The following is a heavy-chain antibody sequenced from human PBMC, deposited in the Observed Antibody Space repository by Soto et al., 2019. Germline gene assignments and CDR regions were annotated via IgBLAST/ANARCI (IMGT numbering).Heavy chain of an antibody. CDR3: ARWNGDGDA. D-gene: IGHD1-1*01. CDR1: GFSISTYG. V-gene: IGHV3-23*01. CDR2: FSGSSGNT. J-gene: IGHJ5*02. Sequence: EVQLLASGGGLAQPGGSLRLSCAASGFSISTYGVTWVRQAPGKGLEWVSGFSGSSGNTYYADSVKGRFTISRDNSKNTVYRQMNSLRAEDTAVYSGARWNGDGDAWGQGTLVTVSS.